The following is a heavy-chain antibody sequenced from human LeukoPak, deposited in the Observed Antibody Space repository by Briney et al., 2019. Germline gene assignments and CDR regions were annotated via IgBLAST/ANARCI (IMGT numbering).Heavy chain of an antibody. CDR3: ARQTGSGLFILP. V-gene: IGHV4-38-2*02. D-gene: IGHD3/OR15-3a*01. CDR1: GYSISSGYY. J-gene: IGHJ4*02. CDR2: IYYSGST. Sequence: SETLSLTCTVSGYSISSGYYWGWIRQPPGKGLEWIGSIYYSGSTYYNPSLKSRVTISVDTSKNQFSLKLSSVTAADTAVYYCARQTGSGLFILPGGQGTLVTVSS.